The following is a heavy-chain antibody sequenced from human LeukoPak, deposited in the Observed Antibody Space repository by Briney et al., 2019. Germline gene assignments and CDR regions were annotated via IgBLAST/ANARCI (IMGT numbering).Heavy chain of an antibody. CDR3: ARLGRYWYFDL. V-gene: IGHV4-61*02. CDR2: IYTSGST. J-gene: IGHJ2*01. Sequence: ASETLSLTCTVSGGSISSGSYYWSWIRQPAGKGLEWIGRIYTSGSTNYNPSLKSRVTISVDTSKNQFSPKLSSVTAADTAVYYCARLGRYWYFDLWGRGTLVTVSS. D-gene: IGHD7-27*01. CDR1: GGSISSGSYY.